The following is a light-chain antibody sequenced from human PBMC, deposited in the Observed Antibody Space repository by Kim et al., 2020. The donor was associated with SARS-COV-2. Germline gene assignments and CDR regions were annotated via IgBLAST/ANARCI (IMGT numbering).Light chain of an antibody. V-gene: IGKV3-20*01. CDR3: QQHDTLPET. J-gene: IGKJ2*01. CDR2: GTS. Sequence: EIVLTQSPGTLSLSPGEGATVSCRASQSVDRRYLAWYQQKPGQAPRRLIYGTSNRATGIPDRFSGSGSGTDFTLTISRLEPEDFAVYYCQQHDTLPETFSQGTKLEIK. CDR1: QSVDRRY.